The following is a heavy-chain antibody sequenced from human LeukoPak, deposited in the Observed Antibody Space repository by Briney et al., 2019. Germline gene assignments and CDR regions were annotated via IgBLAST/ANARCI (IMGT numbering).Heavy chain of an antibody. Sequence: PSETLSLTCTVSGGSISSGSYYWGWIRQPPGTGLEWIGEINHSGSTNYNPSLKSRVTISVDTSKNQFSLKLSSVTAADTAVYYCARHSHTGYDYYYYMDVWGKGTTVTISS. CDR2: INHSGST. J-gene: IGHJ6*03. CDR3: ARHSHTGYDYYYYMDV. D-gene: IGHD5-18*01. V-gene: IGHV4-39*01. CDR1: GGSISSGSYY.